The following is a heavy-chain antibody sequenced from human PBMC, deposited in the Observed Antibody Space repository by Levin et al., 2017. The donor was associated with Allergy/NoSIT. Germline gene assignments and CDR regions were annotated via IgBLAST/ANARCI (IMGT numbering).Heavy chain of an antibody. J-gene: IGHJ4*02. V-gene: IGHV3-23*01. CDR2: ITGNVDKT. CDR1: GFTFISNA. CDR3: ARDRSGTWYGFDY. Sequence: PGGSLRLSCVASGFTFISNAMNWVRQAPGKGLEWVSTITGNVDKTYYADSVKGRFTISRDNSKSTVYLQMNSLRDEDTAVYYCARDRSGTWYGFDYWGQGSLVTVSS. D-gene: IGHD6-13*01.